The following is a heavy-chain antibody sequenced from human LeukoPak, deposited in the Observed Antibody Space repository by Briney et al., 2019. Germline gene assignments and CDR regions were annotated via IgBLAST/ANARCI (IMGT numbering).Heavy chain of an antibody. Sequence: PSETLSLTCTVSGGSISSSSYYWGWIRQPAGKGLEWIGRIYTSGSTNYNPSLKSRVTMSVDTSKNQFSLKLSSVTAADTAVYYCARDRNYYYMDVWGKGTTVTISS. CDR3: ARDRNYYYMDV. V-gene: IGHV4-61*02. CDR2: IYTSGST. CDR1: GGSISSSSYY. J-gene: IGHJ6*03.